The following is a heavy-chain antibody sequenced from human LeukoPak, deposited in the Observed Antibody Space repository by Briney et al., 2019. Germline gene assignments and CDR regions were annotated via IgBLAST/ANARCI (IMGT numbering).Heavy chain of an antibody. D-gene: IGHD3-10*01. Sequence: QPGGSLRLSCAASGFTFRNYAMSWVRQAPGKGLEWVSGISASGGSTYYADSVTGRFTISRDSSKNTLYLQMNTLRAEDTAVYHCAKGFEFSGSYYPFDPWGQGTLVTVSS. V-gene: IGHV3-23*01. CDR1: GFTFRNYA. CDR2: ISASGGST. J-gene: IGHJ5*02. CDR3: AKGFEFSGSYYPFDP.